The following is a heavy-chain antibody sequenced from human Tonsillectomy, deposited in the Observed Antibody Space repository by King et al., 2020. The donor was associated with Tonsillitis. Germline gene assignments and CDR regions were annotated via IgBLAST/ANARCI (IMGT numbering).Heavy chain of an antibody. Sequence: VQLVESGGGLVQRGGSLRLSCAASGFMFSSYAMSWVREAPGKGLEWVSGISGSGGSTYYADSVKGRFTISRDNSKNTLNLQMNSLRAEDTAVYYCAKGRLGNDVGYFDNWGQGTLVTVSS. CDR2: ISGSGGST. J-gene: IGHJ4*02. CDR1: GFMFSSYA. D-gene: IGHD1-1*01. CDR3: AKGRLGNDVGYFDN. V-gene: IGHV3-23*04.